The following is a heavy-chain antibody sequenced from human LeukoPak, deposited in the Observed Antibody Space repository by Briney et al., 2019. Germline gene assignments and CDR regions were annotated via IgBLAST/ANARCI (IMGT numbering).Heavy chain of an antibody. D-gene: IGHD3-3*02. V-gene: IGHV4-4*07. CDR2: IYTSGST. CDR3: ARDGHWGNFGVARTYNWFDP. J-gene: IGHJ5*02. CDR1: GGSISSYY. Sequence: SETLSLTCTASGGSISSYYWSWIRQPAGEGLEWIGRIYTSGSTNYNPSLKSRVTMSVDTSKNQFSLKLSSVTAADTAVYYCARDGHWGNFGVARTYNWFDPWGQGTLVTVSS.